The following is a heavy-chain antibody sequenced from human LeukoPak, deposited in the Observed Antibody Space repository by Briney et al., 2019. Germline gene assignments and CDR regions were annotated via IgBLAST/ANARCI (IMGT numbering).Heavy chain of an antibody. CDR1: GGTFISYA. D-gene: IGHD5-18*01. Sequence: SVKVSCKASGGTFISYAISWVRQAPGQGLEWMGGIIPIFGTANCAQKFQGRVTITADESTSTAYMELSSLRSEDTAVYYCARSLDTAMVTAGFDYWGQGTLVTVSS. V-gene: IGHV1-69*13. CDR2: IIPIFGTA. J-gene: IGHJ4*02. CDR3: ARSLDTAMVTAGFDY.